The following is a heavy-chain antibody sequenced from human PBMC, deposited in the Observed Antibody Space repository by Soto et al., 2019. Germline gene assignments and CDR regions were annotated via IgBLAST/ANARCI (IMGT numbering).Heavy chain of an antibody. D-gene: IGHD3-10*01. J-gene: IGHJ6*02. V-gene: IGHV3-30*18. CDR1: GFTFSSYG. Sequence: GGSLRLSCAASGFTFSSYGMHWVRQAPGKGLEWVAVISYDGSNKYYADSVKGRFTISRDNSKNTLYLQMNSLRAEDTAVYYCAKVLRITMVRGVIYYYYGMDVWGQGTTVTVSS. CDR3: AKVLRITMVRGVIYYYYGMDV. CDR2: ISYDGSNK.